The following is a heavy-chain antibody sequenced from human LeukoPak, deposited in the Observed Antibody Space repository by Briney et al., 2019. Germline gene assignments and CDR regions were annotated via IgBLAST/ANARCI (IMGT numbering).Heavy chain of an antibody. CDR2: IYYSGST. V-gene: IGHV4-59*01. CDR1: GGSINNYY. D-gene: IGHD1-14*01. Sequence: PSETLSLTCSVSGGSINNYYWSWIRQSPGKGLEWIGYIYYSGSTNYNPSLKSRVTISVDTSKNQFSLKLSSVTAADTAVYYCARVLTNAFDIWGQGTMVTVSS. CDR3: ARVLTNAFDI. J-gene: IGHJ3*02.